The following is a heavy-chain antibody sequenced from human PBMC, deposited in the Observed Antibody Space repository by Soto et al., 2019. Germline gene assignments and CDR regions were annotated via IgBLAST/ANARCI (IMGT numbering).Heavy chain of an antibody. CDR2: INPSGGST. V-gene: IGHV1-46*01. CDR1: GYTFTSYY. CDR3: ARDSNGSSSGFDLPSNWFDP. J-gene: IGHJ5*02. Sequence: GASVKVSCKASGYTFTSYYMHWVRQAPGQGLECMGIINPSGGSTSYAQKFQGRVTMTRDTSTSTVYMELSSLRSEDTAVYYCARDSNGSSSGFDLPSNWFDPWGQGTLVTVSS. D-gene: IGHD6-6*01.